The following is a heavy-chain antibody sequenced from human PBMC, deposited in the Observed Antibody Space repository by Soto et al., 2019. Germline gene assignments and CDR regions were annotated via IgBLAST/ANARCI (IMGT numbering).Heavy chain of an antibody. Sequence: QITLKESGPTLVKPTQTLTLTCTFSGFSLSTSGVGVGWIRQPPGKALECLALIYWDDDKRYSPSLANKLTITKDNTKNQVVLTMTNMDPVDTATYYCAHRSLAVWGFDYWGQGTLVTVSS. V-gene: IGHV2-5*02. J-gene: IGHJ4*02. CDR1: GFSLSTSGVG. CDR2: IYWDDDK. D-gene: IGHD7-27*01. CDR3: AHRSLAVWGFDY.